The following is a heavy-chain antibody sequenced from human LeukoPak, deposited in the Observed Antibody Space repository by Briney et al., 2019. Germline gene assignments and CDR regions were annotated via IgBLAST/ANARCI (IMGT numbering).Heavy chain of an antibody. CDR1: GGSTSSSSYY. D-gene: IGHD3-22*01. Sequence: SETLSLTCTVSGGSTSSSSYYWGWIRQPPGKGLEWIGNIYYTGRTYYNPSLKSRVTISVDTSKNQFSLKLSSVSAADTAVYYCARLYYYDSRGPPLWGQGTLVTVSS. V-gene: IGHV4-39*01. CDR3: ARLYYYDSRGPPL. J-gene: IGHJ4*02. CDR2: IYYTGRT.